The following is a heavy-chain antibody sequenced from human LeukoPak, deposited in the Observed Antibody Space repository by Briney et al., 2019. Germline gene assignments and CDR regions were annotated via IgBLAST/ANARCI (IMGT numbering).Heavy chain of an antibody. D-gene: IGHD2-21*01. CDR1: GYSISNDYY. CDR3: ARAVSTAYCNFMSCPKPFDY. J-gene: IGHJ4*02. V-gene: IGHV4-38-2*01. CDR2: LYHSGRT. Sequence: SETLSLTCAVSGYSISNDYYWGWIRQPPGKGLGWVGILYHSGRTYYNASLKSRVTISVHTSKNPFCLKVSSVIAARTAVYYGARAVSTAYCNFMSCPKPFDYWGQGTLVTVSS.